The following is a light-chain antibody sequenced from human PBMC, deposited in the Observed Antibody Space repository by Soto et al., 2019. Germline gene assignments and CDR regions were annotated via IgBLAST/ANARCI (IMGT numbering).Light chain of an antibody. CDR2: DAS. V-gene: IGKV3-11*01. J-gene: IGKJ4*01. CDR1: QSVSSY. Sequence: EIVITQSPATLSVSPGDGATLSCRASQSVSSYLAWYQQKPGQAPRLLIYDASNRATGIPARFSGSGSGTDFTLTISSLEPEDFAVYYCQQRSNWPLTFGGGTKVDIK. CDR3: QQRSNWPLT.